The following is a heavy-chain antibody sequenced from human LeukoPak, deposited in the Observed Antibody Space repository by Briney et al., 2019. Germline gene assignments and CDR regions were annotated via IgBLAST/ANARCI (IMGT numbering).Heavy chain of an antibody. D-gene: IGHD6-13*01. V-gene: IGHV1-8*01. Sequence: ASVKVSCKASGYTFTSYDINWVRQVTGQGLEWMGWMNPNSGNTGYAQKFQGRVTMTRNTSISTAYMELSSLRSEDTAVYYCARRPIAAARWFDPWGQGTLVTVSS. CDR2: MNPNSGNT. CDR1: GYTFTSYD. J-gene: IGHJ5*02. CDR3: ARRPIAAARWFDP.